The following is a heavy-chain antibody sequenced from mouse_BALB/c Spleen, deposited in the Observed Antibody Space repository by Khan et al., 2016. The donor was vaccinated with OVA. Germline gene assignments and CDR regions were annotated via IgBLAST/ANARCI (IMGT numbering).Heavy chain of an antibody. J-gene: IGHJ3*01. CDR1: GYTFSSYW. CDR2: IYRGNSDT. D-gene: IGHD1-2*01. V-gene: IGHV1-5*01. Sequence: VKLQQSGTGLVKPGASLNISCTASGYTFSSYWMHWVIQRPGKGLEWMGAIYRGNSDTSYNETFKGQITMTAVTSTSTFFMELSSLTKEDTAVYYCTRRNWYGSRFVYWGQGTLVTVSA. CDR3: TRRNWYGSRFVY.